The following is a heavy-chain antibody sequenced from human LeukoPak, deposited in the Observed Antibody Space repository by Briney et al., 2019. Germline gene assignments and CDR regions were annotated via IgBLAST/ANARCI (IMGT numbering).Heavy chain of an antibody. CDR2: ISGSGGST. Sequence: GGSLRLSCAASGNYWMHWVRQAPGKGLEWVSAISGSGGSTYYADSVKGRFTISRDNSKNTLYLQMNSLRAEDTAVYYCAKDLSSGFPKNLNDYWGQGTLVTVSS. J-gene: IGHJ4*02. V-gene: IGHV3-23*01. CDR3: AKDLSSGFPKNLNDY. D-gene: IGHD6-19*01. CDR1: GNYW.